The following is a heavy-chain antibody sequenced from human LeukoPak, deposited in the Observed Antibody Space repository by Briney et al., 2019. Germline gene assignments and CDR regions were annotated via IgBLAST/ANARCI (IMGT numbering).Heavy chain of an antibody. CDR3: AELGITMIGGV. Sequence: GGSLRLSCAASGFTFSTYAMNWVRQAPGKGLEWVSYISSSSSTIYYADSAKGRFTISRDNAKNSLYLQMNSLRAEDTAVYYCAELGITMIGGVWGKGTTVTISS. CDR2: ISSSSSTI. J-gene: IGHJ6*04. V-gene: IGHV3-48*04. D-gene: IGHD3-10*02. CDR1: GFTFSTYA.